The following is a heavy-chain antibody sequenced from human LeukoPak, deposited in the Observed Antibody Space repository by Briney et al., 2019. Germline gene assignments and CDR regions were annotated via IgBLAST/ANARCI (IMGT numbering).Heavy chain of an antibody. CDR2: ISAYNGNT. CDR1: GYTFTSYG. V-gene: IGHV1-18*01. CDR3: ARSASAARTFDY. D-gene: IGHD6-6*01. Sequence: ASVKVSCKASGYTFTSYGISWVRQAPGQGLEWMGWISAYNGNTNYAQKLQGRVTMTTDTSTSTAYMELRSLRSDDTAVYYCARSASAARTFDYWGQEPWSPSPQ. J-gene: IGHJ4*01.